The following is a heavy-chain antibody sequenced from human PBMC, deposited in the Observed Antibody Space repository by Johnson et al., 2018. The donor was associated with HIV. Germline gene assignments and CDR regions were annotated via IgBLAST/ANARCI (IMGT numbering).Heavy chain of an antibody. Sequence: VQLVESGGGLIKPGRSLRLSCAAPGFTFSNAWMSWVRPAPGKGLEWVGHIKSKTDGGTTDYAAPVKGRFTISRDDSKNTLYLHMNSLKSEDTAVYYCTTESVGYYDSSGYYSVGMGGAFDIWGQGTMVTVSS. CDR3: TTESVGYYDSSGYYSVGMGGAFDI. CDR2: IKSKTDGGTT. D-gene: IGHD3-22*01. V-gene: IGHV3-15*01. J-gene: IGHJ3*02. CDR1: GFTFSNAW.